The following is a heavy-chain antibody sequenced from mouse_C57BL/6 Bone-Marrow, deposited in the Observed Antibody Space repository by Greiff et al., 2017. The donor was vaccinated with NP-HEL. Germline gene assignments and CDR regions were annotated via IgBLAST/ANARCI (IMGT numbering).Heavy chain of an antibody. CDR1: GYTFTDYY. J-gene: IGHJ2*01. Sequence: QVHVKQSGPELVKPGASVKISCKASGYTFTDYYINWVKQRPGQGLEWIGWIFPGSGSTYYNEKFKGKATLTVDKSSSTAYMLLSSLTSEDSAVYFCARILYYYGSSYFDYWGQGTTLTVSS. CDR2: IFPGSGST. CDR3: ARILYYYGSSYFDY. D-gene: IGHD1-1*01. V-gene: IGHV1-75*01.